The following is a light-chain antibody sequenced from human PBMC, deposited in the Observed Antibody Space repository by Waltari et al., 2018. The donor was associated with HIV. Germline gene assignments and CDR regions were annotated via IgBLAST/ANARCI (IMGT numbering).Light chain of an antibody. Sequence: QSALTQPASVSGSPGQSITISCTGTSSDVGSYNLVSWYQQHPGKAPKLMIFEVPKRPSGVSNRSAGSKSGNTASLTISGLQAEDEADYFCCSYAGSSTLVFGGGTKLTVL. V-gene: IGLV2-23*02. CDR1: SSDVGSYNL. CDR3: CSYAGSSTLV. J-gene: IGLJ2*01. CDR2: EVP.